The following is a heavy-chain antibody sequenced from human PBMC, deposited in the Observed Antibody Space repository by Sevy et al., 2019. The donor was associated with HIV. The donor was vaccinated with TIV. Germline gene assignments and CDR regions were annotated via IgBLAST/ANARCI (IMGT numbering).Heavy chain of an antibody. CDR1: GFTFSSYA. Sequence: GGSLRLSCAASGFTFSSYAMHWVRQAPGKGLEWVAVISYDGSNKYYADSVKGRFTISRDNSKNTLYLQMNSLRAEDTAVYYCTHRLRWGSPSDALDIWGQGTMVTVSS. CDR2: ISYDGSNK. V-gene: IGHV3-30-3*01. CDR3: THRLRWGSPSDALDI. D-gene: IGHD1-26*01. J-gene: IGHJ3*02.